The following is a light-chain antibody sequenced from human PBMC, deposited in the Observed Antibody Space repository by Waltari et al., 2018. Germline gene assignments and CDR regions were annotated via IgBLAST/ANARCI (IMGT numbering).Light chain of an antibody. J-gene: IGKJ2*01. CDR2: KAS. Sequence: DIQMTQSPSTLSASVGDRVTITCRASQSINNWLAWYQLKPGKAPKLLIYKASNLESGVPSRFSGSGSGTEFTLIISGLQPDDFATYYCQQYNSYSYTFGLGTKLEIK. CDR3: QQYNSYSYT. V-gene: IGKV1-5*03. CDR1: QSINNW.